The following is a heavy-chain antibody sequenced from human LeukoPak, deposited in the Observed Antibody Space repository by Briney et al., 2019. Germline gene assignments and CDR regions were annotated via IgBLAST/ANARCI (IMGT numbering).Heavy chain of an antibody. CDR3: ARAPIAAAFDY. CDR2: IYTSGST. D-gene: IGHD6-13*01. CDR1: GGSISSGSYY. J-gene: IGHJ4*02. Sequence: SETLSLTCTVSGGSISSGSYYWSWIRQPAGKRLEWIGRIYTSGSTNYNPSLKSRVTISVDTSKNQFSLKLSSVTAADTAVYYCARAPIAAAFDYWGQGTLVTVSS. V-gene: IGHV4-61*02.